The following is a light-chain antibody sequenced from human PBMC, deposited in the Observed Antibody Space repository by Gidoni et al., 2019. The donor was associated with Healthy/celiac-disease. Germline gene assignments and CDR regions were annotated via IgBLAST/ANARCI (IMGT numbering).Light chain of an antibody. CDR2: EGS. Sequence: QSSLTQPASVSGSPGQSITISCPGTSSDVGSYNLFSWYQQHPGKAPKLMIYEGSKRPSGVSKRFSGSKSGNTASLTISGLQAEDEADYYCCSYAGSSTYVVFGGGTKLTVL. V-gene: IGLV2-23*01. J-gene: IGLJ2*01. CDR3: CSYAGSSTYVV. CDR1: SSDVGSYNL.